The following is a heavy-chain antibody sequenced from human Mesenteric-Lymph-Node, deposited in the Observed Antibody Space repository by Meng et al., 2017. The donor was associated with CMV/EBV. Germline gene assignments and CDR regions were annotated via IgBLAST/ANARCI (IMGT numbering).Heavy chain of an antibody. V-gene: IGHV3-7*01. D-gene: IGHD2-2*02. J-gene: IGHJ6*02. CDR2: IKQDGSEK. CDR1: GFTFRSYW. Sequence: GESLKISCAASGFTFRSYWMSWVRQAPGKGLEWVANIKQDGSEKYYVDSVKGRFTISRDNAKNSLYLQMNSLRAEDTAMYYCARDGGEYCSSTSCYSPRYYYYYYGMDVWGQGTTVTVSS. CDR3: ARDGGEYCSSTSCYSPRYYYYYYGMDV.